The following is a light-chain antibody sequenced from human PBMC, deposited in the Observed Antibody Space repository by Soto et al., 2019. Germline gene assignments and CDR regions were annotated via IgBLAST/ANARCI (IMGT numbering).Light chain of an antibody. V-gene: IGKV3-15*01. CDR2: GAT. Sequence: EVVMTQSPATLSLSPGEGATLSCRSSQSVGSKLAWYQQKTGQAPRLLIYGATTRATGVPDRFSGGGSGTEFTLSISSLQSEDSAVYFCQQYDAPVTFGQGTKLDIK. CDR3: QQYDAPVT. J-gene: IGKJ2*01. CDR1: QSVGSK.